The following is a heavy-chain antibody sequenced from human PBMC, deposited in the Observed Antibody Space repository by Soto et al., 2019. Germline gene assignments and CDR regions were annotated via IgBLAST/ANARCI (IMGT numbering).Heavy chain of an antibody. J-gene: IGHJ4*02. D-gene: IGHD3-22*01. V-gene: IGHV1-69*01. CDR3: ARGWGYDTSDYYYAY. Sequence: QVQLIQSGAEVKKPGSSVKVSCKAYGGTFSRYAISWVRQAPGQGLEWMGGITPIFGTANYAQKFQGRVAITAEESTRTSYMELRSLRSGDTAVYYCARGWGYDTSDYYYAYWGQGTLITVSS. CDR1: GGTFSRYA. CDR2: ITPIFGTA.